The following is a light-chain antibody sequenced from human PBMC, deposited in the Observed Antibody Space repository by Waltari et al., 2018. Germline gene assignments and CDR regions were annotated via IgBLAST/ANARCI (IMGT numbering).Light chain of an antibody. CDR3: QQYKSYSPYT. V-gene: IGKV1-5*03. CDR1: ESISSW. CDR2: RDS. J-gene: IGKJ2*01. Sequence: DIQMTQSPSTLSASVGDRVTITCRASESISSWLAWYQQTPGKAPKLLIYRDSNLEGGVPSRFSGSGSGTEFTLTISSLQPEDFATYYCQQYKSYSPYTFGQGTKLDIK.